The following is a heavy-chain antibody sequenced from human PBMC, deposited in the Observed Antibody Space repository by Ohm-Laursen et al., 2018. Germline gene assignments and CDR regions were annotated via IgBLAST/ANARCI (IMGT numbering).Heavy chain of an antibody. CDR3: ARGHRLFDY. Sequence: SDTLSLTCAVYGGSFSGYYWSWIRQPPGQGLEWIGEINHSGSTNYNPSLKIRVTISVDTSTNQFSLKLSSVTAADTAVYYCARGHRLFDYWGQGTLVTVSS. D-gene: IGHD6-25*01. J-gene: IGHJ4*02. CDR1: GGSFSGYY. CDR2: INHSGST. V-gene: IGHV4-34*01.